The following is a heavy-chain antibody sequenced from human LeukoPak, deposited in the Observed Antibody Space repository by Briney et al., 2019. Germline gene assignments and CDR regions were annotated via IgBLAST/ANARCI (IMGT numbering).Heavy chain of an antibody. D-gene: IGHD2-2*01. CDR3: ADRGCSSTSCPDY. CDR1: GFTFSSYA. Sequence: GSLRLSCAASGFTFSSYAMSWVRQAPGKGLEWVSGISGSGGSTYYADSVKGRFAISRDNSKNTLYLQMNSLRAEDTAVYYCADRGCSSTSCPDYWGQGTLVTVSS. V-gene: IGHV3-23*01. J-gene: IGHJ4*02. CDR2: ISGSGGST.